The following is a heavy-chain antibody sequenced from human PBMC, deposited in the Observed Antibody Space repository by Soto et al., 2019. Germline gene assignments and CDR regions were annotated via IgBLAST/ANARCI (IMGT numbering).Heavy chain of an antibody. CDR3: GRKSQDSVTVTGNWYFDL. D-gene: IGHD4-17*01. V-gene: IGHV3-23*01. Sequence: EVQLLESGGGLLQPGGSLRLSCAASGFTFGGYAMNWVRQAPGKGLEWVSGISGGGDATFYTDSVKGRFTISRDNSGNTLYLQMNSLRAEDTAVYFCGRKSQDSVTVTGNWYFDLWGRGTLVTVSS. J-gene: IGHJ2*01. CDR1: GFTFGGYA. CDR2: ISGGGDAT.